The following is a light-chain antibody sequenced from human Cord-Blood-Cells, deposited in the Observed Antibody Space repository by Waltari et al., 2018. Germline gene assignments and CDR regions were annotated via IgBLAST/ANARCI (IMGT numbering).Light chain of an antibody. J-gene: IGLJ2*01. Sequence: QSALTQPRSVSGSPGQSVTISCTGTSSDVGGYNYVSWYQQHPGKAPKLMIYDVSKWPSGAPDRFSGSKSGNTASLTISGLQAEDEADYYCCSYAGTYTYVVFGGGTKLTVL. CDR2: DVS. CDR3: CSYAGTYTYVV. CDR1: SSDVGGYNY. V-gene: IGLV2-11*01.